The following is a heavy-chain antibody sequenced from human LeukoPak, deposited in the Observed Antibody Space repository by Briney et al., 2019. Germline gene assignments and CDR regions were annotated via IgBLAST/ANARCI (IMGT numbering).Heavy chain of an antibody. Sequence: ASVKVSFKASAYTFTSYGISWVRQAPGQGLEWMGWISAYNGNTNYAQKLQGRVTMTTDTSTSTAYMELRSLRSDDTAVYYCARGGDLDYDILTGYYNVMYNWFDPWGQGTLVTVSS. J-gene: IGHJ5*02. V-gene: IGHV1-18*01. CDR2: ISAYNGNT. CDR1: AYTFTSYG. CDR3: ARGGDLDYDILTGYYNVMYNWFDP. D-gene: IGHD3-9*01.